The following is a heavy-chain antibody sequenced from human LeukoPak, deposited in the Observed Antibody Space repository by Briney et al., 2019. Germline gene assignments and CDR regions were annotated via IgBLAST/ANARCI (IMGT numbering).Heavy chain of an antibody. J-gene: IGHJ4*02. V-gene: IGHV4-59*01. Sequence: PSETLSLTCTVSGGSISGYYWTWIRQPPGKGLEWIGYIYYGGSTNYNPSLKSRVSISVDTSKNQFSLKLSSVSAADTAVYYCARDPSAWNGYFDYWGQGALVTVSS. CDR2: IYYGGST. CDR3: ARDPSAWNGYFDY. CDR1: GGSISGYY. D-gene: IGHD1-1*01.